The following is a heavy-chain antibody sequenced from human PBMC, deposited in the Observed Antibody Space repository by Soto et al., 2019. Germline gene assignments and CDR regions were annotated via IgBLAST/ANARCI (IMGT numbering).Heavy chain of an antibody. Sequence: QLVESGGGLVQPGGSLRLSCAASGFSVSNNYMKWVRQAPGKGLEWVSLIYSGGSTYYADSVKGRFTISRDNSKNTLFLQMNSLRVEDTAVYYCARDGGYRWGQGTKVTVSS. V-gene: IGHV3-66*01. D-gene: IGHD5-12*01. CDR3: ARDGGYR. CDR1: GFSVSNNY. J-gene: IGHJ3*01. CDR2: IYSGGST.